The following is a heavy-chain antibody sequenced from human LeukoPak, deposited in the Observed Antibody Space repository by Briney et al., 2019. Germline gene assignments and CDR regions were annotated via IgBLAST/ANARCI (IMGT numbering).Heavy chain of an antibody. CDR3: ARGIVVVVAATLFTSAFDI. J-gene: IGHJ3*02. CDR1: GFTFSSYG. V-gene: IGHV1-46*01. CDR2: INPSGGST. Sequence: PGGSLRLSCAASGFTFSSYGMSWVRQAPGQGLEWMGIINPSGGSTSYAQKFQGRVTMTRDMSTSTVYMELSSLRSEDTAVYYCARGIVVVVAATLFTSAFDIWGQGTMVTVSS. D-gene: IGHD2-15*01.